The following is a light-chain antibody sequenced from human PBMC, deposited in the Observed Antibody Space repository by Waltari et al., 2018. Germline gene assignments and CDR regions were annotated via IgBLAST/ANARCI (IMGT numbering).Light chain of an antibody. CDR2: DVY. J-gene: IGLJ2*01. CDR1: TSAVSRYHY. V-gene: IGLV2-14*03. CDR3: SSYTDDTTLDVI. Sequence: QSALTQPASVSGSPGQTIPIPCTGTTSAVSRYHYVSWYQRHPGKAPKLIIYDVYIRPSGVSSRFSGSKSGNTASLTISGLQAEDEGDYYCSSYTDDTTLDVIFGGGTKLTVL.